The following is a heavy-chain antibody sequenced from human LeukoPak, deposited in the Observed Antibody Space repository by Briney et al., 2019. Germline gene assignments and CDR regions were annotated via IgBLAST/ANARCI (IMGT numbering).Heavy chain of an antibody. CDR1: GYSFTSYW. J-gene: IGHJ4*02. CDR2: IYPGDSDT. CDR3: ARTSRDGYNYKTKMGANFDY. V-gene: IGHV5-51*01. Sequence: GESLKISCKGSGYSFTSYWIGWVRQMPGKGLEWMGIIYPGDSDTRYSPSFQGQVTISADKSISTAYLQWSSLKASDTAMYYCARTSRDGYNYKTKMGANFDYWGQETLVTVSS. D-gene: IGHD5-24*01.